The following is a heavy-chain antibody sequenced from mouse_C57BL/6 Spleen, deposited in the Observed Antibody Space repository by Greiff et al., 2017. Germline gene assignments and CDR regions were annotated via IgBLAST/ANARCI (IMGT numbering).Heavy chain of an antibody. CDR1: GYTFTDYY. V-gene: IGHV1-76*01. J-gene: IGHJ2*01. D-gene: IGHD2-3*01. CDR2: IYPGSGNT. Sequence: QVQLQQPGAELVRPGTSVKLSCKASGYTFTDYYINWVKQRPGQGLEWIARIYPGSGNTYYNEKFKGKATLTAEKSSSTAYMQLSSLTSEDSAVYFCARGRDGYLDYWGQGTTLTVSS. CDR3: ARGRDGYLDY.